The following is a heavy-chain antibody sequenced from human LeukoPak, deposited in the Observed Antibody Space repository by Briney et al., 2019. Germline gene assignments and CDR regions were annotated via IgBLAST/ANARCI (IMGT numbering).Heavy chain of an antibody. CDR3: ARGVGIVATISKKHFDY. Sequence: ASVKVSCKASGYTFTSNDINWVRQATGQGLEWMGWMNPNSGNTGYAQKFQGRVTMTRNTSISTAYMELSSLRSEDTAVYYCARGVGIVATISKKHFDYWGQGTLVTVSS. V-gene: IGHV1-8*01. CDR2: MNPNSGNT. D-gene: IGHD5-12*01. J-gene: IGHJ4*02. CDR1: GYTFTSND.